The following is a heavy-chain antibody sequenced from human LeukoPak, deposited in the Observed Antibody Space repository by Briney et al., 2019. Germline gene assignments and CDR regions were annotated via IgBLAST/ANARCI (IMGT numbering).Heavy chain of an antibody. D-gene: IGHD3-3*01. CDR3: AREGGFYRPLDY. CDR2: VHLDGRT. J-gene: IGHJ4*02. Sequence: SGTLSLTCGVSGGSVTSTNWWTWVRQPPGKGLEWIGEVHLDGRTNYNPSLKSRLTMSVDLSENHISLKLTSVTAADTAVYYCAREGGFYRPLDYSGQGALVTVSS. CDR1: GGSVTSTNW. V-gene: IGHV4-4*02.